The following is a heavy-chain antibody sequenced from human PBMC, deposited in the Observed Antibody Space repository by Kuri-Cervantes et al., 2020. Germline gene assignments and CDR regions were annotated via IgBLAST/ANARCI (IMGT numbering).Heavy chain of an antibody. CDR3: ARVSVIETGFWSGYYNWFDP. J-gene: IGHJ5*02. CDR1: GGSIITYD. CDR2: IYYSGST. D-gene: IGHD3-3*01. V-gene: IGHV4-59*12. Sequence: ESLKISCTVSGGSIITYDWSWIRQPPGKGLEWIGYIYYSGSTNYNPSLKSRVTISVDTSKNQFSLKLSSVTAADTAVYYCARVSVIETGFWSGYYNWFDPWGQGTLVTVSS.